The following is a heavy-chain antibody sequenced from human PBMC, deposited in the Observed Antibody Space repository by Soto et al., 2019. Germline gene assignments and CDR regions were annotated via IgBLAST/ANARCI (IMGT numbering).Heavy chain of an antibody. D-gene: IGHD2-21*02. CDR3: VRTAREGAVAPHWFDS. CDR2: VYYTGST. V-gene: IGHV4-30-4*01. CDR1: GASIRSTDYY. J-gene: IGHJ5*02. Sequence: KASETLSLTCTVSGASIRSTDYYWSWIRQAPGKGLEWIGYVYYTGSTYYNPSLMSRLTISVDTSKNQFSLKLTSVTAAETAVYYCVRTAREGAVAPHWFDSWGQGTQVTVSS.